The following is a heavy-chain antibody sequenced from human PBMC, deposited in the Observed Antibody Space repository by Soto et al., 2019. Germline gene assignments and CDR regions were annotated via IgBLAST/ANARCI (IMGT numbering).Heavy chain of an antibody. CDR2: IYTSGNT. V-gene: IGHV3-66*01. CDR1: AFTVSSNY. D-gene: IGHD5-18*01. Sequence: EVQVVESGGYLVQPGGSLRLSCAASAFTVSSNYMTWVRQAPGKGLEWVAVIYTSGNTDYADSVKGRFTISRDNSKNAVSLQMNSLRTEDTAVYYCARGRATAISFVFDYWGQGTLVTVSS. CDR3: ARGRATAISFVFDY. J-gene: IGHJ4*02.